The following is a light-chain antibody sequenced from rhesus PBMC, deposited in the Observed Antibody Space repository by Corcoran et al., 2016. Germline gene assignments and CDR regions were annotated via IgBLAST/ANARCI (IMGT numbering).Light chain of an antibody. V-gene: IGKV1-28*02. CDR2: AAP. CDR1: QGISSY. Sequence: DIQMPQSPSSLSASVGDTVTITCRASQGISSYLNWFQQKPGKAPKLRTYAAPTLQSGVPSRFSGSVSGTDCMLTISSLQPEYFATYYCQQYKSYPLTFGGGTKVEIK. J-gene: IGKJ4*01. CDR3: QQYKSYPLT.